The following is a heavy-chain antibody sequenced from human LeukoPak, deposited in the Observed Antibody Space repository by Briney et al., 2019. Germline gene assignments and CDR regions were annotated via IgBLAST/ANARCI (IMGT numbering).Heavy chain of an antibody. V-gene: IGHV1-2*02. CDR1: GYTFTDYY. Sequence: GASVKVSCKASGYTFTDYYMHWVRQAPGQGLEWMGWINPNSGGTNYAQKFQGRVTMTRDTSISTAYMELSRLRSDDTAVYYCARLSSWELGGYYFDYWGQGTLVTVSS. D-gene: IGHD1-26*01. CDR2: INPNSGGT. J-gene: IGHJ4*02. CDR3: ARLSSWELGGYYFDY.